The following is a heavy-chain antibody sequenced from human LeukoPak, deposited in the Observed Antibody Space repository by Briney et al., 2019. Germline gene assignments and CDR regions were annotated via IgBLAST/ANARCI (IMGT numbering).Heavy chain of an antibody. V-gene: IGHV3-48*02. CDR3: AREYSSSSGSVSDY. CDR2: ITRSSGTI. J-gene: IGHJ4*02. Sequence: GGSLRLSCAASGFTFSSYNMNWVRQAPGKGLEWVSYITRSSGTIYYADSVKGRFTISRDNAKNSLYLQMNSLRDEDTAVYYCAREYSSSSGSVSDYWGQGTLVTVSS. CDR1: GFTFSSYN. D-gene: IGHD6-6*01.